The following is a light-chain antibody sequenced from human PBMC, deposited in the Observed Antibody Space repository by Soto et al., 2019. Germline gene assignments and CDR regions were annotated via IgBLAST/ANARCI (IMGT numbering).Light chain of an antibody. V-gene: IGKV4-1*01. CDR3: QQYYSTPYT. Sequence: DFVMTQSLDSLAVSLGERAAINCKSSQSVLYSSNNKNYLAWYQQKPGQPPKLLIYWASTRESGVPDRFSGSGSGTDFTLTISSLQAEDVAVYYCQQYYSTPYTFGQGTKLEIK. CDR2: WAS. J-gene: IGKJ2*01. CDR1: QSVLYSSNNKNY.